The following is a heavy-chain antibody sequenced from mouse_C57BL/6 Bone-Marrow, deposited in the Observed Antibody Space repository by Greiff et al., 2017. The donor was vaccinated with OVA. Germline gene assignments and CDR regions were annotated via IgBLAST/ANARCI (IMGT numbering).Heavy chain of an antibody. V-gene: IGHV5-17*01. J-gene: IGHJ4*01. CDR1: GFTFSDYG. CDR2: ISSGSSTI. Sequence: VQLKESGGGLVKPGGSLKLSCAASGFTFSDYGMHWVRQAPEKGLEWVAYISSGSSTIYYADTVKGRFTISRDNAKNTLFLQMTSLRSEDTAMYYCAVYYDYDSFYAMDYWGQGTSVTVSS. D-gene: IGHD2-4*01. CDR3: AVYYDYDSFYAMDY.